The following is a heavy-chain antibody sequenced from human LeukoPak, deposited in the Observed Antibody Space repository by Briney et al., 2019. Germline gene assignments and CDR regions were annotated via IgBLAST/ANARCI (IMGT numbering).Heavy chain of an antibody. V-gene: IGHV4-59*01. Sequence: SETLSLTCTVSGGSISSDYWDWIRQPPGKGLEWIGCVFYSGSTNYNPSLRSRVTVSVDTSKNQFSLKLSSVTAADTAVYYCARLVVTGPDYWGQGTLVTVSS. CDR3: ARLVVTGPDY. J-gene: IGHJ4*02. CDR2: VFYSGST. CDR1: GGSISSDY. D-gene: IGHD3-22*01.